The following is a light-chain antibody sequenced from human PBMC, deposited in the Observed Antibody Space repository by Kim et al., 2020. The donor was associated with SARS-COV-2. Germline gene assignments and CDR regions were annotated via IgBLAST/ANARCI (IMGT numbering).Light chain of an antibody. Sequence: SSGGARVTITCRASQDISSWLGWYQQKPGKAPKVLIYEASNLQSGVPSRFSGSGSGTDFTLTINSLQPEDFATYYCQQTHSFPLTFGGGTKVDIK. CDR2: EAS. V-gene: IGKV1D-12*01. CDR1: QDISSW. CDR3: QQTHSFPLT. J-gene: IGKJ4*01.